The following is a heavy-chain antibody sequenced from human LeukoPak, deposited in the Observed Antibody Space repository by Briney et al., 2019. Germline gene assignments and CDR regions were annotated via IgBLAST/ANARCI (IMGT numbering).Heavy chain of an antibody. D-gene: IGHD4-17*01. V-gene: IGHV4-34*01. CDR2: INHSGST. CDR3: ARGPTTTVTTLKYFQH. J-gene: IGHJ1*01. CDR1: GGSISSYY. Sequence: SETLSLTCTVSGGSISSYYWSWIRQPPGKGLEWIGEINHSGSTNYNPSLKSRVTISVDTSKNQFSLKLSSVTAADTAVYYCARGPTTTVTTLKYFQHWGQGTLVTVSS.